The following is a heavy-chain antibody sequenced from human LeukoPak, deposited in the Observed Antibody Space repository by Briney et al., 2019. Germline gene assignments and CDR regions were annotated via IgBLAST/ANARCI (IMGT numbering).Heavy chain of an antibody. CDR2: MNPSDNGV. V-gene: IGHV1-2*02. Sequence: ASVKASCKASGYTFTDRYIHWVRQAPGQGLEWMGWMNPSDNGVNYAQKFQGRVAMTRDTSITTAYLEVTRLTSDDTAVYYCTTNAAALDYWGQGTLVTVSS. CDR3: TTNAAALDY. CDR1: GYTFTDRY. D-gene: IGHD6-13*01. J-gene: IGHJ4*02.